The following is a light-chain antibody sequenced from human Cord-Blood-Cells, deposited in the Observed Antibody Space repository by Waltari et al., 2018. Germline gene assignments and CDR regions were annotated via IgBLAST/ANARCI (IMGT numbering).Light chain of an antibody. V-gene: IGLV2-14*01. J-gene: IGLJ2*01. CDR2: DVS. CDR3: SSYTSSSVV. CDR1: SSDVGGYNY. Sequence: QSALTQPASVSGSPGQSITISCTGTSSDVGGYNYVSWYQQHPGKAPKLMIYDVSNRPAACSNRFAGSKSGNTASLTISGLQAEDEADYYCSSYTSSSVVFGGGTKLTVL.